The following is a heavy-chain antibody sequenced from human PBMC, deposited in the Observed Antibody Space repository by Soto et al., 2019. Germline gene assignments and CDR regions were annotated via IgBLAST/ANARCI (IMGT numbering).Heavy chain of an antibody. CDR2: INWNGGST. CDR3: ARDESKYSGYDYNYYYYYGMDV. J-gene: IGHJ6*02. V-gene: IGHV3-20*04. CDR1: GFTFDDYG. D-gene: IGHD5-12*01. Sequence: GGSLRLSCAASGFTFDDYGMSWVRQAPGKGLEWVSGINWNGGSTGYADSVKGRFTISRDNAKNSLYLQMNSLRAEDTALYYCARDESKYSGYDYNYYYYYGMDVWGQGTTVTVSS.